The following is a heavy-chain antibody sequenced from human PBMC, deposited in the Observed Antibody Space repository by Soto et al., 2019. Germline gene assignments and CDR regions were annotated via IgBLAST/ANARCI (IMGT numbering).Heavy chain of an antibody. V-gene: IGHV1-8*01. J-gene: IGHJ5*02. CDR2: MNPGSGDT. CDR3: ARMASFGSLNWFDP. Sequence: ASVKVSCKASGYIFTNNDVSWVRQATGQGLEWMGWMNPGSGDTGYAQKFQGRVTMTRNISIATAYMELSSLRVDDTAIYYCARMASFGSLNWFDPWGQGTLVTVS. CDR1: GYIFTNND. D-gene: IGHD5-18*01.